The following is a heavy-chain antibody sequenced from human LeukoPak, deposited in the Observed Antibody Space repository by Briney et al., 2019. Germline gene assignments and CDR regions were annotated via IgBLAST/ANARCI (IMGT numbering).Heavy chain of an antibody. Sequence: GESLKISCKGSGYSFTSYWIGWVRQMPGKGLEWMGIIYPGDSDTRYSPSFQGQVTISADKSISTAYLQWSSLKASDTAMYYCARLRVQNYYGSGSYYWFDYWGQGTLVTVSS. D-gene: IGHD3-10*01. J-gene: IGHJ4*02. CDR2: IYPGDSDT. V-gene: IGHV5-51*01. CDR1: GYSFTSYW. CDR3: ARLRVQNYYGSGSYYWFDY.